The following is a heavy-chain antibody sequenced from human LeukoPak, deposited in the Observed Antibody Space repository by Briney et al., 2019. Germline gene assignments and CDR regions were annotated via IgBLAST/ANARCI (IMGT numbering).Heavy chain of an antibody. CDR3: ARDQSSGWYRYYYYYMDV. Sequence: SETLSLTCTVSGGSISSSSYYWGWIRQPPGKGLEWIGSIYYSGSTYYNPSLKSRVTISVDTSKNQFSLKLSSVTAADTAVYYCARDQSSGWYRYYYYYMDVWGKGTTVTVSS. D-gene: IGHD6-19*01. J-gene: IGHJ6*03. CDR2: IYYSGST. CDR1: GGSISSSSYY. V-gene: IGHV4-39*07.